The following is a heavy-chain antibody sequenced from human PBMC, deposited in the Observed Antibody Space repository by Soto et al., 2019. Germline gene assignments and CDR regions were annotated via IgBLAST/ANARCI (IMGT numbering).Heavy chain of an antibody. CDR3: AKEGEHSSGWANFDY. CDR1: GFTFSSYA. D-gene: IGHD6-19*01. J-gene: IGHJ4*02. CDR2: IIGSVGST. Sequence: GGSLRLSCAASGFTFSSYAMSWVRQAPGKGLDWVSVIIGSVGSTYYADSVKGRFTISRDNSKNTLYLKMNSLRAEDTAVYYCAKEGEHSSGWANFDYWGQGTLVTVSS. V-gene: IGHV3-23*01.